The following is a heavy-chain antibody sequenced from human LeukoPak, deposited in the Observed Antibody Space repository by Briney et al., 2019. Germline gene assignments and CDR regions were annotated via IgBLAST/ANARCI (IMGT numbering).Heavy chain of an antibody. CDR2: IHYTGTT. D-gene: IGHD6-13*01. CDR1: GGSINNHY. CDR3: ARHIWGIAAAGTDAFDI. V-gene: IGHV4-59*11. J-gene: IGHJ3*02. Sequence: SETLSLTCIVSGGSINNHYWTWIRQTPGKGLEWIGDIHYTGTTKYNPSLKSRVTISIDTSKNQFSLELSSVTAADTAVYYCARHIWGIAAAGTDAFDIWGQGTMVTVSS.